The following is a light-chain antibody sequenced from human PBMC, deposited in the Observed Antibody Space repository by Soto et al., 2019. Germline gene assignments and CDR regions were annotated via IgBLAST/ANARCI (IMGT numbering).Light chain of an antibody. Sequence: DIQMTQSPSTLSASVGDRVTITCRASQSINSWLAWYQHKPGKAPKLLIYKASSLESGVPSRFSGSGSGTEFTLTISPLQPEDFTSYYCLQYSSHSWTFGQETKVE. CDR3: LQYSSHSWT. CDR2: KAS. J-gene: IGKJ1*01. V-gene: IGKV1-5*03. CDR1: QSINSW.